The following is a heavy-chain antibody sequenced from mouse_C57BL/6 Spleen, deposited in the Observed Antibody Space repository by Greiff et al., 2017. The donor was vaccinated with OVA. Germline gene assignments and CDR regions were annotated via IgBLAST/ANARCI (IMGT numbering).Heavy chain of an antibody. Sequence: VQLQQPGAELVMPGASVKLSCKASGYTFTSYWMHWVKQRPGQGLEWIGEIDPSDSYTNYNQKFKGKSTLTVDKSSSTAYMQLSSLTSEDSAVYYCARSDYGSRGNFDYWGQGTTLTVSS. CDR2: IDPSDSYT. CDR1: GYTFTSYW. V-gene: IGHV1-69*01. CDR3: ARSDYGSRGNFDY. D-gene: IGHD1-1*01. J-gene: IGHJ2*01.